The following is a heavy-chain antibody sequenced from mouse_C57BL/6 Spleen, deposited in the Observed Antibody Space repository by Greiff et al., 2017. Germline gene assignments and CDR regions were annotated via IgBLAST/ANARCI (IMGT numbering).Heavy chain of an antibody. D-gene: IGHD2-2*01. V-gene: IGHV1-26*01. Sequence: EVQLQQSGPELVKPGASVKISCKASGYTFTDYYMNWVKQSHGKSLEWIGDINPKNGGTSYNQKFKGKATLTVDKSTSTAYMELRSLTSEDSAVYYCARGTRVTGGDYWGQGTTLTVSS. CDR3: ARGTRVTGGDY. J-gene: IGHJ2*01. CDR2: INPKNGGT. CDR1: GYTFTDYY.